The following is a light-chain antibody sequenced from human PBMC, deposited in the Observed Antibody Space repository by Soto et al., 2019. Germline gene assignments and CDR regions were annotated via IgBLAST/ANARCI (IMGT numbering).Light chain of an antibody. Sequence: EIVLTQSPGTLSLSPGERATLSCRASQSVSSSYLAWYQQRPGQAPRLLIYGASSMATGIPDRFSGSGSGTDFALTISRLESEDFSVYYCQQYGHSPRYTFGQGTKLEIK. CDR3: QQYGHSPRYT. CDR2: GAS. CDR1: QSVSSSY. V-gene: IGKV3-20*01. J-gene: IGKJ2*01.